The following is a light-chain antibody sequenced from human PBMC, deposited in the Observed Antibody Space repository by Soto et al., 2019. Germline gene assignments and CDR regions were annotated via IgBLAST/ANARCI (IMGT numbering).Light chain of an antibody. V-gene: IGLV1-44*01. CDR1: SSNIGTNT. Sequence: QSVLTQPPSASGTPGQRVTISCSGSSSNIGTNTVNWYQQLPGTAPKLLFYTNTQRPSGVPDRFSASKSGASASLAISGLRSEDEADYYCAAWDDNLNGVVFAGGTQLTVL. CDR2: TNT. J-gene: IGLJ2*01. CDR3: AAWDDNLNGVV.